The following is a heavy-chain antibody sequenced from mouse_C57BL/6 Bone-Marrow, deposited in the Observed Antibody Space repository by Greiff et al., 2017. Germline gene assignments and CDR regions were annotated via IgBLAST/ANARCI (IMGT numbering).Heavy chain of an antibody. CDR2: INPSNGGT. D-gene: IGHD2-4*01. Sequence: QVQLKQPETELVKPWASVKLSCKASGYTFTSYWMHWVKQRPGQGLEWIGNINPSNGGTNYNEKFKSKATLTVDKSSSTAYMQLSSLTSEDSAVXDCERYYDYVLYYAMDYWGQGTSVTVSA. CDR1: GYTFTSYW. J-gene: IGHJ4*01. CDR3: ERYYDYVLYYAMDY. V-gene: IGHV1-53*01.